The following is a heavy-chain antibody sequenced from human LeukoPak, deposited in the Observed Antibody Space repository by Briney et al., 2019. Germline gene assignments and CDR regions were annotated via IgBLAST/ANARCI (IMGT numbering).Heavy chain of an antibody. V-gene: IGHV4-59*01. CDR2: IYYSGST. CDR3: ARAGIAAAGRDFDP. J-gene: IGHJ5*02. D-gene: IGHD6-13*01. CDR1: GGSISSYY. Sequence: SETLSLTCTVSGGSISSYYWSWIRQPPGKGLGWIGYIYYSGSTNYNPSLKSRVTISVDTSKNQFSLKLSSVTAADTAVYYCARAGIAAAGRDFDPWGQGTLVTVSS.